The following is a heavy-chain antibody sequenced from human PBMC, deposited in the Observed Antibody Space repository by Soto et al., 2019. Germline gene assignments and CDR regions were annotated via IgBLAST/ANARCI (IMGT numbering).Heavy chain of an antibody. D-gene: IGHD6-13*01. J-gene: IGHJ5*02. V-gene: IGHV4-31*03. Sequence: QVQLQESGPGLVTPSQTLSLTCTVSAGSISSGGYYWSWIRQHPGKGLEWIGYIYYSGSTYYNPSLKSRVTISVDTSKNQFSLKLSSVTAADTAVYYCARAAHYSSPFRWFDPWGQGTLVTVSS. CDR1: AGSISSGGYY. CDR2: IYYSGST. CDR3: ARAAHYSSPFRWFDP.